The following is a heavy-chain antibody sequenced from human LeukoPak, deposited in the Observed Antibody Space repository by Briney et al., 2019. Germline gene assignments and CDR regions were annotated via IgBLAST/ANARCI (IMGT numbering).Heavy chain of an antibody. CDR2: MYYSGST. Sequence: SETLSLTCTVSGGSISSYYWSWIRQPPGKGLEWIGYMYYSGSTNYNPSLKSRVTISVDTSKNQFSLKLSSVTAGDTAVYYCVKDSGWFHFDSWGQGTLVTVSS. J-gene: IGHJ4*02. V-gene: IGHV4-59*01. CDR1: GGSISSYY. D-gene: IGHD6-19*01. CDR3: VKDSGWFHFDS.